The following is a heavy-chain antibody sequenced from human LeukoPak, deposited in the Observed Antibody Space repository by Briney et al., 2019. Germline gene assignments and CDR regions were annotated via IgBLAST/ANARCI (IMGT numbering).Heavy chain of an antibody. D-gene: IGHD3-10*01. J-gene: IGHJ6*03. CDR3: ARARGYYGSGSQNSQSLYYYYYYMDV. V-gene: IGHV4-61*02. CDR1: GDSISSGDYY. Sequence: PSQTLSLTCTVSGDSISSGDYYWSWIRQPAGKGLEWIGRISSSGSTNYNPSLKSRVTISVDTSKNQFSLKLSSVTAADTAVYYCARARGYYGSGSQNSQSLYYYYYYMDVWGKGTTVTISS. CDR2: ISSSGST.